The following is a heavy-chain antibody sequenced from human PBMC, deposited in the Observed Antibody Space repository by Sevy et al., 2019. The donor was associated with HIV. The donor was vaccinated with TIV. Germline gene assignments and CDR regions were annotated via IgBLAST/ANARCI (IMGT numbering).Heavy chain of an antibody. J-gene: IGHJ4*02. V-gene: IGHV1-46*01. CDR3: VRADPAQHFDS. Sequence: ASVKVPCKPSGDTFTNDYMHWVRQAPGQGLEWMGIIDPSAGNASYAEKFQGRVTMAWDTSTSTLYMDLSSLRSEDTAVYYCVRADPAQHFDSWGQGTLVTVSS. CDR2: IDPSAGNA. CDR1: GDTFTNDY.